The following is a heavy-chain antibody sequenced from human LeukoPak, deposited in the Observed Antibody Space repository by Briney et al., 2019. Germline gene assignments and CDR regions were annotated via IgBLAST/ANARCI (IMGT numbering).Heavy chain of an antibody. J-gene: IGHJ4*02. Sequence: GGSLRLSCAASGFTFSDYYMSWIRQAPGKGLEWVSFISSSGSTIYYADSVKGRFTISRDNAKNSLYLQMNSLRAEDTAVYYCARVRYSSSWINYWGQGTLVTVSS. CDR2: ISSSGSTI. V-gene: IGHV3-11*01. D-gene: IGHD6-13*01. CDR3: ARVRYSSSWINY. CDR1: GFTFSDYY.